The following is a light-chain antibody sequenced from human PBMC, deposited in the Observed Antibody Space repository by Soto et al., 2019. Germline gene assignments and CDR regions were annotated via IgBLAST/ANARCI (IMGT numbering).Light chain of an antibody. J-gene: IGKJ1*01. CDR3: QQYNRWPRT. CDR1: QSVSSS. CDR2: GAS. V-gene: IGKV3-15*01. Sequence: ELVMTQSPATLSVSPGQRATLSCRASQSVSSSLAWYQQKPGQAPRLLIYGASTRATGIPVRFSGSGSGTDFTLTISSLQSEDYAIYYCQQYNRWPRTFGQGTKVDI.